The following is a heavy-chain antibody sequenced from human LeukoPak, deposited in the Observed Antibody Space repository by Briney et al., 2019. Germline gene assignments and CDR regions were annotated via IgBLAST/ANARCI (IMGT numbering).Heavy chain of an antibody. CDR2: INHSGST. CDR3: ARGQLRYGLRYFDWSFDY. CDR1: GGSFSGYY. V-gene: IGHV4-34*01. Sequence: SETLSLTCAVYGGSFSGYYWSWIRQPPGKGLEWIGEINHSGSTNYNPSLKSRVTISVDTSKNQFSLKLSSVTAADTAVYYCARGQLRYGLRYFDWSFDYWGQGTLVTVSS. J-gene: IGHJ4*02. D-gene: IGHD3-9*01.